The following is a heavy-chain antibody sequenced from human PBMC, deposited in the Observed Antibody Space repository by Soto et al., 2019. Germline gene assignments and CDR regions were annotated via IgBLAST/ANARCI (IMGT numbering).Heavy chain of an antibody. J-gene: IGHJ5*02. CDR1: VLTFINYA. CDR3: VGQLYSSGWAAVSP. CDR2: IRYDGSHE. Sequence: PRGSLRLSCAAPVLTFINYAMHWVRQAPGKGLEWVAVIRYDGSHENYADSVKGRFTISRDNSKNILYLQMNSLRAEDTALYYCVGQLYSSGWAAVSPWGQGTLVTVSS. D-gene: IGHD6-19*01. V-gene: IGHV3-30*02.